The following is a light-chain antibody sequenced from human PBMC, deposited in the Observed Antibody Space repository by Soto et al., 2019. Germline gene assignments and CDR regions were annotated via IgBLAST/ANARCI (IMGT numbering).Light chain of an antibody. J-gene: IGLJ3*02. Sequence: QSALTQPASVSGSPGQSITISCTGTSNDVGTYNYVSWYQQHPGKVPKLIIYDVSYRPSEVSNRFSGSKSGNTASLTISGLQPEDEADYYCNSYTSNSILVFGGGTKLTVL. CDR1: SNDVGTYNY. CDR3: NSYTSNSILV. V-gene: IGLV2-14*03. CDR2: DVS.